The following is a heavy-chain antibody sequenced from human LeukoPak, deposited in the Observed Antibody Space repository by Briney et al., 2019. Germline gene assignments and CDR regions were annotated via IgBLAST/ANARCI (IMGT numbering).Heavy chain of an antibody. J-gene: IGHJ6*02. Sequence: PSETLSLTCTVSGGSISSYYWSWIRQPPGKGLEWIGYIYYSGSTNYNPSLKSRVTISVDTSKNQFSLKLSSVTAADTAVYYCARDSQDDSMDVWGQGTTVTVSS. V-gene: IGHV4-59*01. CDR2: IYYSGST. CDR1: GGSISSYY. CDR3: ARDSQDDSMDV. D-gene: IGHD1-1*01.